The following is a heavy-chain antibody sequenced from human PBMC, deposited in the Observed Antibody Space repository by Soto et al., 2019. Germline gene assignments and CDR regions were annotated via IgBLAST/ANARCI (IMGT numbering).Heavy chain of an antibody. D-gene: IGHD3-22*01. V-gene: IGHV3-21*01. Sequence: SGGSLRLSCAASGFTFSSYSMNWVRQAPGKGLEWVSSISSSSSYIYYADSVKGRFTISRDNAKNSLYLQMNSLRAEDTAVYYCARVPYYYDSSGRTNWFDPWGQGTLVTVSS. CDR2: ISSSSSYI. J-gene: IGHJ5*02. CDR1: GFTFSSYS. CDR3: ARVPYYYDSSGRTNWFDP.